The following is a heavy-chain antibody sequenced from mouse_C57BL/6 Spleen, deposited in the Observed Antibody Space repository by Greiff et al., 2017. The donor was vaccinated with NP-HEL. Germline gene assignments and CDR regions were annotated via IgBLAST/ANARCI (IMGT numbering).Heavy chain of an antibody. Sequence: QVQLQQSGAELVRPGASVTLSCKASGYTFTDYEMHWVKQTPVHGLEWIGAIDPETGGTAYNQKFKGKAILTADKSSSTAYMELRSLTSEDSAVYYCTLYYDPYAMDYWGQGTSVTVSS. J-gene: IGHJ4*01. CDR1: GYTFTDYE. CDR3: TLYYDPYAMDY. V-gene: IGHV1-15*01. D-gene: IGHD2-4*01. CDR2: IDPETGGT.